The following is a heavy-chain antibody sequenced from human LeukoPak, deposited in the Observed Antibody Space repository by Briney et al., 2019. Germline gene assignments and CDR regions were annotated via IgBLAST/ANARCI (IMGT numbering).Heavy chain of an antibody. V-gene: IGHV3-53*01. CDR2: IYSGGST. Sequence: PGGSLRLSCAASGFTVSSNYMSWVRQAPGKGLEWVSIIYSGGSTYYADSVKGRFTISRDNSKNTLYLQMNSLRAEDTAVYYCARGPVPTISDAFDIWGQGTMVTVSS. CDR1: GFTVSSNY. CDR3: ARGPVPTISDAFDI. J-gene: IGHJ3*02. D-gene: IGHD3-3*01.